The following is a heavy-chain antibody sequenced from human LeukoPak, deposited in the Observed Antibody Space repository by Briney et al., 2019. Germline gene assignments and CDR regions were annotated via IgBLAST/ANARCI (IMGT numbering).Heavy chain of an antibody. V-gene: IGHV3-30*04. D-gene: IGHD3-10*01. J-gene: IGHJ4*02. CDR2: ISYDGSNK. CDR3: ARDNTMGLDY. Sequence: GSLRLSCAAAGFTFSSYAMHWVRQAPGKGLEWVAVISYDGSNKYYADSVKGRFTISRDNSKNTLYLQMNSLRAEDTAVYYCARDNTMGLDYWGQGTLVTVSS. CDR1: GFTFSSYA.